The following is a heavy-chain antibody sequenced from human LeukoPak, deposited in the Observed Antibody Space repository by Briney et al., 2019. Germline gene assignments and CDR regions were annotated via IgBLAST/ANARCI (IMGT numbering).Heavy chain of an antibody. CDR2: ISWNSGSI. V-gene: IGHV3-9*01. CDR1: GFTFDDYA. Sequence: PGRSLRLSCAASGFTFDDYAMHWVRQAPGKGLEWVSGISWNSGSIGYADSVKGRFTISRDNAKNSLYLQMNSLRAEDTAVYYCARSFGIYSGSYYGRDWGQGTLVTVSS. CDR3: ARSFGIYSGSYYGRD. D-gene: IGHD1-26*01. J-gene: IGHJ4*02.